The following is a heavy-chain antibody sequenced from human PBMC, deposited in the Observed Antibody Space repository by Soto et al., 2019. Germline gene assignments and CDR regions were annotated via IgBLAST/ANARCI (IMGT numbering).Heavy chain of an antibody. J-gene: IGHJ5*02. D-gene: IGHD6-19*01. CDR1: GLSITDSEMG. V-gene: IGHV2-26*01. Sequence: QVTLKESGPVLVKPTETLTLRCTVSGLSITDSEMGVSWIRQPPGQPLEWLAHIDSSGEKSYRTFLKSRLAISKDTSKSQIVLTMTKMDPADPATYYCARRHLAVAVSPWFDPWGQGIPVTVSS. CDR2: IDSSGEK. CDR3: ARRHLAVAVSPWFDP.